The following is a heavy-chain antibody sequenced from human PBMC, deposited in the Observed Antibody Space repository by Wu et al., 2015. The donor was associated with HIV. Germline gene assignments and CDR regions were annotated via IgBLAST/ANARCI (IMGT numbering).Heavy chain of an antibody. V-gene: IGHV1-46*01. J-gene: IGHJ6*02. CDR2: INPSGGST. Sequence: QVQLVQSGAEVKKPGASVKVSCKASGYTFTSYYMHWVRQAPGQGLEWMGIINPSGGSTSYAQKFQGRVTMTRDTSTSTVYMELSSLRSEDTAVYYCARGGGYSYGSLQGGMDVWGQGTTVTVSS. D-gene: IGHD5-18*01. CDR3: ARGGGYSYGSLQGGMDV. CDR1: GYTFTSYY.